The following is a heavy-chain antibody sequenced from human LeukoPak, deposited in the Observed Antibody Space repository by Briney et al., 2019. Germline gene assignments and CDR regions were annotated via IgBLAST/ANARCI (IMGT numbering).Heavy chain of an antibody. V-gene: IGHV3-30-3*01. CDR1: GFTFSSYA. CDR2: ISYDGSNK. J-gene: IGHJ4*02. Sequence: PGGSLRLSCAASGFTFSSYAVHWVRQAPGKGLEWVAVISYDGSNKYYADSVKGRFTISRDNSKNTLYLQMNSLRAEDTAVYYCARTYYDYAPLHPFDYWGQGTLVTVSS. CDR3: ARTYYDYAPLHPFDY. D-gene: IGHD3-16*01.